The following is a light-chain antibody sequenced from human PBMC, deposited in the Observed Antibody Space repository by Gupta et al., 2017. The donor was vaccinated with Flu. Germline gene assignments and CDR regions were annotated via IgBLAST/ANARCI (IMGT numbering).Light chain of an antibody. V-gene: IGKV1-39*01. CDR1: QSISRN. J-gene: IGKJ1*01. CDR2: AAS. CDR3: QQSYSTPTWT. Sequence: DIQMTQSQSSLSASVGDRVTITCRASQSISRNLNWYQQKPGKAPKLLIYAASSLQSGVPSRFSGSGSGTDFTLTISSLQPEDFATYYCQQSYSTPTWTFGQGTRVEIK.